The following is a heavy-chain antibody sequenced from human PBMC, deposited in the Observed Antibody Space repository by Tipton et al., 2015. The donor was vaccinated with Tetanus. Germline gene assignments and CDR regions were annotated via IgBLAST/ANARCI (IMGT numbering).Heavy chain of an antibody. CDR1: GGSFTDYS. J-gene: IGHJ6*02. CDR2: VNQAGNT. D-gene: IGHD3-22*01. CDR3: ARGPRTRIYDSSGYSFRYFYGMDV. Sequence: TLSLTCAVYGGSFTDYSWSWIRQPPGQGLEWIGEVNQAGNTDYIPSLKGRVTMSLDTSKSQLPLNLSSVTAADTAVYYCARGPRTRIYDSSGYSFRYFYGMDVWGLGATVTVSS. V-gene: IGHV4-34*01.